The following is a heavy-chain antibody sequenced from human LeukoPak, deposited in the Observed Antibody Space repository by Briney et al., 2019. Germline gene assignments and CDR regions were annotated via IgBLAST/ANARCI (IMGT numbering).Heavy chain of an antibody. J-gene: IGHJ4*02. CDR3: ASGGYSSGWYSTTWDY. Sequence: SETLSLTCTVSGGSISSYYWSWIRQPPGKGLEWIGEINHSGSTNYNPSLKSRVTISVDMSKNQFSLKLSSVTAADTAVYYCASGGYSSGWYSTTWDYWGQGTLVTVSS. CDR2: INHSGST. CDR1: GGSISSYY. V-gene: IGHV4-34*01. D-gene: IGHD6-19*01.